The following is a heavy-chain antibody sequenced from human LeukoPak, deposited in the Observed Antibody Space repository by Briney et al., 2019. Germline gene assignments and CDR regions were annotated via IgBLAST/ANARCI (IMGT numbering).Heavy chain of an antibody. CDR2: ISSSSSYI. CDR1: GFTFSSYS. Sequence: PGGSLRLSCAASGFTFSSYSMNWVRQAPGKGLEWVSSISSSSSYIYYADSVKGRFTISRDNAKNSLYLQMNSLRAEDTAVYYCARDGGAQHDDCYFDYWGKGTLVTVSS. CDR3: ARDGGAQHDDCYFDY. V-gene: IGHV3-21*01. D-gene: IGHD2-15*01. J-gene: IGHJ4*02.